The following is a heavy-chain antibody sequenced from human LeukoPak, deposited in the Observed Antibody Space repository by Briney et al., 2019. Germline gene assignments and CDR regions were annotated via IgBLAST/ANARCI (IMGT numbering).Heavy chain of an antibody. D-gene: IGHD2-15*01. J-gene: IGHJ3*02. CDR1: GGSISSYY. Sequence: PSETLSLTCTVSGGSISSYYWSWIRQPPGKGLEWIGYIYYSGSTNYNPSLKSRVTISVDTSKNQFSLKLSSVTAADTAVYYCARDRAATLGAFDIWGQGTMVTVSS. CDR3: ARDRAATLGAFDI. V-gene: IGHV4-59*01. CDR2: IYYSGST.